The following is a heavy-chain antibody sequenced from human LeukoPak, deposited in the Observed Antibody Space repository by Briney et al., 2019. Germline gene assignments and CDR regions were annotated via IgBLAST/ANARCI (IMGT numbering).Heavy chain of an antibody. D-gene: IGHD3-10*01. CDR1: VFTFSSYA. V-gene: IGHV3-23*01. J-gene: IGHJ4*02. Sequence: GGSLRLSCAASVFTFSSYAMTWVRQAPGKGLEGVSATTGSGSSTHYADSVKGRFTISRDNSRNTLYLQMNSLRVEDTAVYFCAKCRGAGTYFKNPLGFWGQGTLVTVSS. CDR2: TTGSGSST. CDR3: AKCRGAGTYFKNPLGF.